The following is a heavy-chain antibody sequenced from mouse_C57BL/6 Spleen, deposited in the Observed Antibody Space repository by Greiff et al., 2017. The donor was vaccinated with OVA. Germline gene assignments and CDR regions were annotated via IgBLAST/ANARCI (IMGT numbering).Heavy chain of an antibody. CDR3: AKIYDGYLRVAMDY. D-gene: IGHD2-3*01. Sequence: VQLQQSGPELVKPGASVKMSCKASGYTFTDYNMHWVKQSHGKSLEWIGYINPNNGGTSYNQKFKGKATLTVNKSSSTAYMELRSLTSEDSADYYCAKIYDGYLRVAMDYWGKGTSVTVSS. V-gene: IGHV1-22*01. CDR1: GYTFTDYN. J-gene: IGHJ4*01. CDR2: INPNNGGT.